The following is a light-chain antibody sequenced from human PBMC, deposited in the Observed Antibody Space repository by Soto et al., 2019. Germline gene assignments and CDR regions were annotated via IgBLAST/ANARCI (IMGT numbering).Light chain of an antibody. CDR1: SSDVGAFNY. CDR3: NSYASSSARV. CDR2: EVT. Sequence: QSALTQPASVSGSPGQSITISCTGTSSDVGAFNYVSWYQQYPGKAPKLIIYEVTNRPSGVSNRLSGSKSGNTASLTISGLRTEDEADYYCNSYASSSARVFGGGTKLTVL. J-gene: IGLJ3*02. V-gene: IGLV2-14*01.